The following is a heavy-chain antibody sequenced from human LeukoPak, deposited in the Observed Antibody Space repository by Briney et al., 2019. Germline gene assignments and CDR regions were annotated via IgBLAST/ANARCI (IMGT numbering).Heavy chain of an antibody. D-gene: IGHD3-22*01. V-gene: IGHV3-21*01. J-gene: IGHJ4*02. CDR2: ISSSSSYI. Sequence: GGSLRLSCAASGFTFRSYSMNWVRQAPGKGLEWVSSISSSSSYIYYADSVKGRFTISRDNAKNSLYLQMNSLRAEDTAVYYCARDYYDSSGYYLGGFDYWGQGTLVTVSS. CDR1: GFTFRSYS. CDR3: ARDYYDSSGYYLGGFDY.